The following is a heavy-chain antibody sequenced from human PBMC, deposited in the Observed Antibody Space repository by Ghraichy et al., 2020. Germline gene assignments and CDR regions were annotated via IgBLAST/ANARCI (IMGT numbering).Heavy chain of an antibody. D-gene: IGHD3-3*01. J-gene: IGHJ4*02. Sequence: LSLTCEASGFTFSSFSMNWVRQAPGKGLEWVSYISNSSSSTYYTDSVKGRFTISRDNAKNSLFLQMNSLRDEDTAVYCCAREGVGVVGFDYWGQGTLVTVSS. CDR2: ISNSSSST. V-gene: IGHV3-48*02. CDR3: AREGVGVVGFDY. CDR1: GFTFSSFS.